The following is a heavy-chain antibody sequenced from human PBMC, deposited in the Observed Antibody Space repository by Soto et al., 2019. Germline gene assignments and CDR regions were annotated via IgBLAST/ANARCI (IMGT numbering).Heavy chain of an antibody. CDR1: GYTFSSYG. D-gene: IGHD5-12*01. J-gene: IGHJ6*02. CDR2: ISAYNGKT. CDR3: ARGGDVNYYHGMDV. Sequence: ASVKVSCKASGYTFSSYGISWVRQAPGQGLEWMGWISAYNGKTNYAQNVQGRVTMTTDTSTRTAYMDLRSLRSDDTAVYYCARGGDVNYYHGMDVWGQGTTVTVSS. V-gene: IGHV1-18*01.